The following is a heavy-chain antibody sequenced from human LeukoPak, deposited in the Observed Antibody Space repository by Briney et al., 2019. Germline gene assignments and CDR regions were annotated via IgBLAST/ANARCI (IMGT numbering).Heavy chain of an antibody. D-gene: IGHD3-16*01. CDR2: IRYDGSDK. CDR1: GFTFRTYG. J-gene: IGHJ3*01. Sequence: GGSLRLSCAASGFTFRTYGMHWVRQAPGKGLEWVTFIRYDGSDKFYADSVRGRFTISRDNSKNTLFLQMNSLRVEDTAVYYCAKRADYYDSSRALYDAFDLQGQGTMVTVSS. V-gene: IGHV3-30*02. CDR3: AKRADYYDSSRALYDAFDL.